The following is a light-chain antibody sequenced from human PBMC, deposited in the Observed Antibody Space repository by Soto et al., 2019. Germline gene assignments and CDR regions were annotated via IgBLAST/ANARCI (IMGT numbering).Light chain of an antibody. Sequence: SSSNIGAGYDVHWYQQLTGTAPKLLIYGNSNRPSGVPDRFSGSKSGTSASLAISGLRSEYEADYYCEAWYDSLSVCYVFGTVTKVTVL. V-gene: IGLV1-40*01. J-gene: IGLJ1*01. CDR1: SSNIGAGYD. CDR3: EAWYDSLSVCYV. CDR2: GNS.